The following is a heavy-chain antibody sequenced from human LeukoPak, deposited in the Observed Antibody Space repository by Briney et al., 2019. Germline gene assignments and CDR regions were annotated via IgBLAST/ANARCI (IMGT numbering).Heavy chain of an antibody. J-gene: IGHJ6*02. CDR1: GYTFTSYY. CDR2: INPSGGST. D-gene: IGHD3-3*01. Sequence: ASVKVSCKASGYTFTSYYMHWVRQAPGQGLEWMGIINPSGGSTSYAQKFQGRVTMTRDTSTSTVYMELSSLRSEDTAVYYCARDLRPLTILGVVIGPYYGMDVWGQGTTVTVSS. V-gene: IGHV1-46*01. CDR3: ARDLRPLTILGVVIGPYYGMDV.